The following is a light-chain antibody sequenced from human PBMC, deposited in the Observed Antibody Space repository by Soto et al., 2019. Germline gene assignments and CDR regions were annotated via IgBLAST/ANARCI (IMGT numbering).Light chain of an antibody. CDR2: GAS. J-gene: IGKJ3*01. CDR1: QSVSSGY. V-gene: IGKV3-20*01. Sequence: DIVLTQSPGTLYLSPGERVTLSCRASQSVSSGYLAWYQQRPGQAPRLLIYGASTRATGIPDRFSGSGSGTDFTLTISRLEPEDFAVYYCQHYGNTPPSVTFGPGTKVDIK. CDR3: QHYGNTPPSVT.